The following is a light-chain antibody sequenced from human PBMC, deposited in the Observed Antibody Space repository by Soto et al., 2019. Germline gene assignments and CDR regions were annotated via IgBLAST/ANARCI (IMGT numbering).Light chain of an antibody. CDR3: QQRSNWPLP. V-gene: IGKV3-11*01. CDR2: DAS. J-gene: IGKJ4*01. CDR1: QSVSSY. Sequence: EIVLTQSPATLSLSPGERATLSCRASQSVSSYLAWYQQKPGQAPRLLIYDASNRATGIPARFSGSGSGTNFPLTTSTLEPEDFAVYSCQQRSNWPLPFGGGTKLDIK.